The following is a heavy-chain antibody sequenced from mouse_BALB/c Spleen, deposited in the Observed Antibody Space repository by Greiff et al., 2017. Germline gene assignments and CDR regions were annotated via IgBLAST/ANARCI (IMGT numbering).Heavy chain of an antibody. J-gene: IGHJ4*01. CDR1: GFAFSSYD. CDR3: ATLGGYYAMDY. CDR2: ISSGGGST. D-gene: IGHD3-3*01. Sequence: VQLKESGGGLVKPGGSLKLSCAASGFAFSSYDMSWVRQTPEKRLEWVAYISSGGGSTYYPDTVKGRFTISRDNAKNTLYLQMSSLKSEDTAMYYCATLGGYYAMDYWGQGTSVTVSS. V-gene: IGHV5-12-1*01.